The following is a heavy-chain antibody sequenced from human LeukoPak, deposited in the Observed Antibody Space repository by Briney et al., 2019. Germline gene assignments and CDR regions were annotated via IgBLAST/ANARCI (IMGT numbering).Heavy chain of an antibody. CDR2: ISAYNGNT. J-gene: IGHJ3*02. CDR1: GYTFTSYA. V-gene: IGHV1-18*01. D-gene: IGHD3-22*01. Sequence: ASVKVSCKASGYTFTSYAMHWVRQAPGQGLEWMGWISAYNGNTNYAQKLQGRVTMTTDTSTSTAYMELRSLRSDDTAVYYCASSTYYYDSSGYPDAFDIWGQGTMVTVSS. CDR3: ASSTYYYDSSGYPDAFDI.